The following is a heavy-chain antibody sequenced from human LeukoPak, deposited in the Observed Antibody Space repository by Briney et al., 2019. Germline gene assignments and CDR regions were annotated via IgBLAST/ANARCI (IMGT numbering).Heavy chain of an antibody. Sequence: SVTVSCKASGGTFSSYAISWVRQAPGQGLEWMGGIIPIFGTANYAQKFQGRVTITTDESTSTAYMELSSLRSEDTAVYYCALPSITGTTWFDPWGQGTLVTVSS. CDR1: GGTFSSYA. D-gene: IGHD1-7*01. CDR3: ALPSITGTTWFDP. J-gene: IGHJ5*02. CDR2: IIPIFGTA. V-gene: IGHV1-69*05.